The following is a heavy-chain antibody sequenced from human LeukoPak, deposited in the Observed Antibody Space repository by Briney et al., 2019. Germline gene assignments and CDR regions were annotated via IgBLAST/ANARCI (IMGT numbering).Heavy chain of an antibody. V-gene: IGHV3-21*01. Sequence: GGSLRLSCAASGFTFSSYSMNWVRQAPGTGLEWVSSITSNTNYIYYADSVKGRFTISRDNAKNSLYLQMNSLRAEDTAVYYCASTNYGSGSYGIDYWGQGTLVTVSS. CDR2: ITSNTNYI. D-gene: IGHD3-10*01. J-gene: IGHJ4*02. CDR3: ASTNYGSGSYGIDY. CDR1: GFTFSSYS.